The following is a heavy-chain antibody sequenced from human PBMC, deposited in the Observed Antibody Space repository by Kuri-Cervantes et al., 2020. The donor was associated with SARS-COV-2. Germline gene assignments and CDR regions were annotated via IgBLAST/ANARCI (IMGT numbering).Heavy chain of an antibody. V-gene: IGHV4-39*07. CDR2: IYYSGST. Sequence: SETLSLTCTVSGGSISSSSYYWGWIRQPPGKGLEWIGSIYYSGSTYYNPSLKSRVTISVDTSKNQFSLKLSSVTAADTAVYYCAREGRDGYNYRLYAFDIWGQGTMVTVSS. CDR1: GGSISSSSYY. J-gene: IGHJ3*02. CDR3: AREGRDGYNYRLYAFDI. D-gene: IGHD5-24*01.